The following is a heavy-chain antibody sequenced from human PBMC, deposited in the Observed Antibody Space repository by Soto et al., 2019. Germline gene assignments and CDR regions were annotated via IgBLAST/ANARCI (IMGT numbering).Heavy chain of an antibody. J-gene: IGHJ4*02. Sequence: GGSLRLSCAASGFTFDDHGMSWVRQAPGKGLEWVSGVTHDGRNTHYADSVKGRFTISRDSSKNTVSLEMTSLRAEDTAVYYSAKGGRQWLVTSDFNYWGQGALVTVSS. V-gene: IGHV3-30*18. CDR2: VTHDGRNT. CDR3: AKGGRQWLVTSDFNY. D-gene: IGHD6-19*01. CDR1: GFTFDDHG.